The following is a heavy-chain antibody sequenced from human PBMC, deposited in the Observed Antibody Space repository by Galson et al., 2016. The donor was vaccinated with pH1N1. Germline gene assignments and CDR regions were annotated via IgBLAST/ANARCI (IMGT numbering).Heavy chain of an antibody. J-gene: IGHJ3*02. CDR3: ARDRINMIVGAGTFDI. Sequence: SLRLSCAASGFTFSNYVMGWVRQAPGKGLQWVSSINPSTISTYYADSVKGRFTISRDNFRNTLYLQMNSLRVEDTAVYYCARDRINMIVGAGTFDIWGQGTMVTVAS. V-gene: IGHV3-23*01. D-gene: IGHD3-22*01. CDR1: GFTFSNYV. CDR2: INPSTIST.